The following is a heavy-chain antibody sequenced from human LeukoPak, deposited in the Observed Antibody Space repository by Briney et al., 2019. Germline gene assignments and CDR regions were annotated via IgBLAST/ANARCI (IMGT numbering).Heavy chain of an antibody. CDR1: GXTFTTYG. CDR2: ISYDGSNK. Sequence: PGGSLRLSCAASGXTFTTYGIHWVRQAPGQGLEWVAVISYDGSNKYYADSVKGRFTISRDNSKNTLYLQMNSLRPEDTAVYYCAKVGGYTYGWDVYGMDVWDQGTTVTVSS. D-gene: IGHD2-8*01. J-gene: IGHJ6*02. V-gene: IGHV3-30*18. CDR3: AKVGGYTYGWDVYGMDV.